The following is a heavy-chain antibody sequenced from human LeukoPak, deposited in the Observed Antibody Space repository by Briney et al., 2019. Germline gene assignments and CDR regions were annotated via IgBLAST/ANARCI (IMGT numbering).Heavy chain of an antibody. D-gene: IGHD6-13*01. J-gene: IGHJ1*01. CDR2: IYYSGST. CDR1: GGSISSYY. CDR3: ARDFGGAAAGRGFQH. Sequence: SETLSLTCTVSGGSISSYYWSWIRQPPGKGLEWIGYIYYSGSTNYNPTLKSRVTISVDTSKNQFSLKLSSVTAADTAVYYCARDFGGAAAGRGFQHWGQGTLVTVSS. V-gene: IGHV4-59*01.